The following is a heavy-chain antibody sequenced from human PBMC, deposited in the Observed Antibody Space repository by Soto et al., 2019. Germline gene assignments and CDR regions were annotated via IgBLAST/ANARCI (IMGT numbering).Heavy chain of an antibody. CDR1: GGSISSYY. V-gene: IGHV4-59*01. CDR2: IYYSGST. Sequence: KPSKPLSLTCTVSGGSISSYYWSWIRQPPGKGLERIGYIYYSGSTNYNPSLKSRVTISVDTSKNQFSLKLSSVTAADTAVYYCARGYCSSTSCYIWDNWFDPWGQGTLVTVS. CDR3: ARGYCSSTSCYIWDNWFDP. J-gene: IGHJ5*02. D-gene: IGHD2-2*02.